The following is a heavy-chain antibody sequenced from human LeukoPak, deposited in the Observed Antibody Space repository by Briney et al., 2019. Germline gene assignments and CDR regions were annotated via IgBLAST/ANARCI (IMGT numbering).Heavy chain of an antibody. V-gene: IGHV3-48*03. CDR3: ASSGSYFGY. CDR1: GFTFSSYE. D-gene: IGHD1-26*01. J-gene: IGHJ4*02. CDR2: ITSSGSAI. Sequence: GGSLRLSCAASGFTFSSYEMNWVRQAPGEGLEWVSYITSSGSAIYYADSVKGRFTISRDNAKNSLYLQMNSLRDEDTAVYYCASSGSYFGYWGQGTLVTVSS.